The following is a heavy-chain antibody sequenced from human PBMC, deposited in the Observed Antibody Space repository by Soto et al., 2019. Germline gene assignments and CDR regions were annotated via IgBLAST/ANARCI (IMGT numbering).Heavy chain of an antibody. CDR2: IIPILGIA. Sequence: SVKVSCKASGGTFSSYTISWVRQAPGQGLEWMGRIIPILGIANYAQKFQGRVTITADKSTSTAYMELSSLRSEDTAVYYCASYYYDSSGYYKGYYYYGMDVWGQGTTVTAP. CDR1: GGTFSSYT. J-gene: IGHJ6*02. CDR3: ASYYYDSSGYYKGYYYYGMDV. D-gene: IGHD3-22*01. V-gene: IGHV1-69*02.